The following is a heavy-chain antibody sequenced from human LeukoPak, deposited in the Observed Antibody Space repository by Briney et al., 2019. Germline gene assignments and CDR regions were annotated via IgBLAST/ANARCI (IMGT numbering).Heavy chain of an antibody. CDR2: IYTSGST. CDR1: GGSISSYY. D-gene: IGHD3-10*01. CDR3: AREVYSGAPFDS. Sequence: SETLSLTCTVSGGSISSYYWSWIRQPAGKGLEWIGRIYTSGSTNYNPSLKSRVTMSVETSKNQFSLKLSSVTAADTAVYFCAREVYSGAPFDSWGQGTLVTVSS. V-gene: IGHV4-4*07. J-gene: IGHJ4*02.